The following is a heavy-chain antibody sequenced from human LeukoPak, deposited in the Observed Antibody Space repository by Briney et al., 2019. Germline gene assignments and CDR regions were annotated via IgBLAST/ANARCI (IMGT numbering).Heavy chain of an antibody. CDR2: ISSSGSTK. J-gene: IGHJ3*02. V-gene: IGHV3-11*04. CDR3: ARGGRGLAPPIDAFDI. D-gene: IGHD3-22*01. CDR1: SAHY. Sequence: KTGGSLTLSCAVSAHYMNWVRQAPRTGPEWVSYISSSGSTKYYADSVKGRFTISRENDKNSLYLQMNSLRAEDTAVYYCARGGRGLAPPIDAFDIWGQGTMVTVSS.